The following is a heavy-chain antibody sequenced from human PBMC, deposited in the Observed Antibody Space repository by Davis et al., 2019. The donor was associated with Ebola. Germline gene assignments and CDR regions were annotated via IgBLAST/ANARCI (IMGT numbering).Heavy chain of an antibody. V-gene: IGHV7-4-1*02. CDR3: ARDDSWLLSDY. CDR1: GYTFTSYA. Sequence: AASVKVSCKASGYTFTSYAMNWVRQVPGQGLEWMGWINTNTGNPTYAQGFTGRFVFSLDTSVSTAYLQISSLKAEDTAVYYCARDDSWLLSDYWGQGTLVTVSS. CDR2: INTNTGNP. J-gene: IGHJ4*02. D-gene: IGHD5-24*01.